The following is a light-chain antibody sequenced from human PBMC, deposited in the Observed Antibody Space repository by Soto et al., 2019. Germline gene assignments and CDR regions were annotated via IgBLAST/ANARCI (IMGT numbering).Light chain of an antibody. Sequence: DIQMTQAPSSLSASVGDRVTITCRASQSITTSLSWYQQKPGKAPKVLIYGASNLQGGVPSRFSGSGSGTDFTLIISSLQPEDIAAYYCQQSYSTPFTFGPGTRVDV. CDR1: QSITTS. CDR2: GAS. V-gene: IGKV1-39*01. J-gene: IGKJ3*01. CDR3: QQSYSTPFT.